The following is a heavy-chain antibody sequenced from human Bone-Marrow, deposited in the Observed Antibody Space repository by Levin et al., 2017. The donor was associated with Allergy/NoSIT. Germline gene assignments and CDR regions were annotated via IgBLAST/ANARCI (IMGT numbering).Heavy chain of an antibody. CDR1: GFTFSGSA. D-gene: IGHD3-22*01. J-gene: IGHJ4*02. Sequence: GGSLRLSCAASGFTFSGSAMHWVRQASGKGLEWVGRIRSKANSYATAYAASVKGRFTISRDDSKNTAYLQMNSLKTEDTAVYYCTRRAEYYYDSSGDFDYWGQGTLVTVSS. CDR3: TRRAEYYYDSSGDFDY. CDR2: IRSKANSYAT. V-gene: IGHV3-73*01.